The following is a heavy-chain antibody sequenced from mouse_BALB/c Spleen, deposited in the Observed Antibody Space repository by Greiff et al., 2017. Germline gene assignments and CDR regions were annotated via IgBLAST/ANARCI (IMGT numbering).Heavy chain of an antibody. CDR1: GYTFTSYW. CDR2: IDPSDSYT. D-gene: IGHD2-1*01. Sequence: QVQLQQSGAELVKPGASVKMSCKASGYTFTSYWMHWVKQRPGQGLEWIGVIDPSDSYTSDNQKFKGKATLTVDTSSSTAYMQLSSLTSEDSAVYYCTRDGNPDYWGQGTTLTVSS. J-gene: IGHJ2*01. V-gene: IGHV1S127*01. CDR3: TRDGNPDY.